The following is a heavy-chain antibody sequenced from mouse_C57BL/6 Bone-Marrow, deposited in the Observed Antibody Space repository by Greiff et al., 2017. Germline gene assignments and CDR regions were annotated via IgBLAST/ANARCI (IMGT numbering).Heavy chain of an antibody. V-gene: IGHV3-8*01. CDR2: ISYSGST. CDR1: GYSITSDY. Sequence: EVKLMESGPGLAKPSQTLSLTCSVTGYSITSDYWNWIRKFPGNKLEYIGYISYSGSTYYNPSLKSRISITRDTSTTQYYLQLNSVTTEDTATYYCARATDGDYAMEYWGQGTAVTVSS. D-gene: IGHD1-1*01. CDR3: ARATDGDYAMEY. J-gene: IGHJ4*01.